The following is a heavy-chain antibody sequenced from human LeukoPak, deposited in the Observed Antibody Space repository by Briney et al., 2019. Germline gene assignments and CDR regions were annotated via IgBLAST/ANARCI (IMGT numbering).Heavy chain of an antibody. V-gene: IGHV1-2*02. J-gene: IGHJ4*02. Sequence: ASVKVSCKASGYTFDNFYIHWVRQAPGQGPEWMGWTNGNDGSTQYAQKFQGRVTMTRVTAISTVYMDLSGLRPDDTAIYYCARDEGSTYNQLDYWGQGTLVTVSS. CDR2: TNGNDGST. D-gene: IGHD1-14*01. CDR1: GYTFDNFY. CDR3: ARDEGSTYNQLDY.